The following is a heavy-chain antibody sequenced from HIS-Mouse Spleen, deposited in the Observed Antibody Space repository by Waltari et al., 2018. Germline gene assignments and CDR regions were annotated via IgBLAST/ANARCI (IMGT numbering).Heavy chain of an antibody. V-gene: IGHV4-39*07. CDR2: IYYRGST. CDR3: AREIPYSSSWYDWYFDL. CDR1: GGSISSSSYY. J-gene: IGHJ2*01. D-gene: IGHD6-13*01. Sequence: QLQLQESGPGLVKPSETLSLTCTVSGGSISSSSYYWGWIRQPPGRGLEWIGSIYYRGSTCYTPSLKRRVTISVDTSKNQFSLKLRSVTAADTHVYYCAREIPYSSSWYDWYFDLWGRGTLVTVSS.